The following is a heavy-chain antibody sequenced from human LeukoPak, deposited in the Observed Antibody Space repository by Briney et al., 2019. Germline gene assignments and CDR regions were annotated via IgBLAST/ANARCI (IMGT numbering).Heavy chain of an antibody. CDR2: INPNSGGT. CDR3: ARVPGIAAAGGTGRFDP. J-gene: IGHJ5*02. Sequence: ASVKVSFKASGYTFTGYYMHWVRQAPGQGLEWMGWINPNSGGTNYAQKFQGRVTMTRDTSISTAYMELSRLRSDDTAVYYCARVPGIAAAGGTGRFDPWGQGTLVTVSS. V-gene: IGHV1-2*02. D-gene: IGHD6-13*01. CDR1: GYTFTGYY.